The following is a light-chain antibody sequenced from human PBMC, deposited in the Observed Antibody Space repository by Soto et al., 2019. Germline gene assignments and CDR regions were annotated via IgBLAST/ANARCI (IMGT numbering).Light chain of an antibody. V-gene: IGKV1-39*01. CDR2: AAS. CDR3: QQSYRTPIT. J-gene: IGKJ5*01. Sequence: EIQRTQSPSPLSASVGDRVAITCLASQSISTYLNWYQQKQGKAPKVLIYAASNLQSGVPPRFSGSVSGTDGTITISSLKQEDGSTYFCQQSYRTPITFGQGTRLEIK. CDR1: QSISTY.